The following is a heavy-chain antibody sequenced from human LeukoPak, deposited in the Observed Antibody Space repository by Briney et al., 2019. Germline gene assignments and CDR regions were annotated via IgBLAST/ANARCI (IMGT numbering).Heavy chain of an antibody. V-gene: IGHV1-69*02. CDR1: GGTFSSYT. CDR3: ARAPGGNAFDY. J-gene: IGHJ4*02. D-gene: IGHD4-23*01. CDR2: IIPILGIA. Sequence: SVKVSCKPSGGTFSSYTISWVRQAPRQGLEWMGRIIPILGIANYAQKFQGRVTITADKSTSTAYMELSSLRSEDTAVYYCARAPGGNAFDYWGQGTLVTVST.